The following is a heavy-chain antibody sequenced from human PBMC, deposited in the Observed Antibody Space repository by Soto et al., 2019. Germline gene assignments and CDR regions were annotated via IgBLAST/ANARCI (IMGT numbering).Heavy chain of an antibody. CDR2: ISAYNGNT. CDR1: GYTFTSYG. D-gene: IGHD3-3*01. CDR3: ARNFGVVIRRNWFDP. Sequence: ASVKVSCKASGYTFTSYGISWVRQAPGQGLEWMGWISAYNGNTNYAQKLQGRVTMTTDTSTSTAYMELRSLGSDDTAVYYSARNFGVVIRRNWFDPWGQGTLVNVSS. J-gene: IGHJ5*02. V-gene: IGHV1-18*01.